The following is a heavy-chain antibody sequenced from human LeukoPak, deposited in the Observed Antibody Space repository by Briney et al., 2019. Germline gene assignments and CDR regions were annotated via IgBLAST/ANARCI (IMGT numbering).Heavy chain of an antibody. D-gene: IGHD6-6*01. Sequence: PGGSLRLSCAASGFTFSSYAMSWVRQAPGKGLEWVSAISGSGGSTYYADSVKGRFTISRDNSENTLYLQMNSLRAEDTAVYYCAKYWDDAGSWYFDYWGQGTLVTVSS. V-gene: IGHV3-23*01. CDR3: AKYWDDAGSWYFDY. CDR1: GFTFSSYA. CDR2: ISGSGGST. J-gene: IGHJ4*02.